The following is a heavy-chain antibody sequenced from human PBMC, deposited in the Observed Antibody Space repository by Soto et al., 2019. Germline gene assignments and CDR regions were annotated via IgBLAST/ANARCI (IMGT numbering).Heavy chain of an antibody. CDR3: ARRAFGSSRAFDI. D-gene: IGHD6-6*01. J-gene: IGHJ3*02. Sequence: SCAASGFAFSSYPLSWVRQAPEKGLEWVSGISDTGGLTYNADSVKGRFTISRDNSKNTLYLQMNSLRAEDTAVYYCARRAFGSSRAFDIWGQGTVVTVSS. V-gene: IGHV3-23*01. CDR2: ISDTGGLT. CDR1: GFAFSSYP.